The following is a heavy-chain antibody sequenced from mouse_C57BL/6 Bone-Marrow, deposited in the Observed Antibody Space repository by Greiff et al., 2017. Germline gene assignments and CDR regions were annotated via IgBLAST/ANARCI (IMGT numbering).Heavy chain of an antibody. CDR1: GFNIKDDY. D-gene: IGHD2-2*01. CDR3: TFIYYGYAYFDD. V-gene: IGHV14-4*01. CDR2: IEPENGDT. Sequence: VQLQQSGAELVRPGASVKLSCTASGFNIKDDYMHWVKQRPEQGLEWIGWIEPENGDTEYASKFQGKATITADTSSNTAYLQLSSLTSEDTAVYYCTFIYYGYAYFDDWGQGATLTVSS. J-gene: IGHJ2*01.